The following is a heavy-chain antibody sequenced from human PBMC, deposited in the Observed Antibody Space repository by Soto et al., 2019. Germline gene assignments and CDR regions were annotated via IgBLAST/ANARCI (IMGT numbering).Heavy chain of an antibody. V-gene: IGHV3-23*05. CDR3: VRPGLTVPGTRYFDH. D-gene: IGHD6-19*01. J-gene: IGHJ4*02. Sequence: EVQLLESGGAFVQPGGSLRLSCAASGVTFNSYAMSWVRQAPGKGLECVSAIGSDGTAIQYADSVKGRFTISKDNSNDMLYLQMNSLRAEDTAVYYCVRPGLTVPGTRYFDHWGQGALVTVSS. CDR1: GVTFNSYA. CDR2: IGSDGTAI.